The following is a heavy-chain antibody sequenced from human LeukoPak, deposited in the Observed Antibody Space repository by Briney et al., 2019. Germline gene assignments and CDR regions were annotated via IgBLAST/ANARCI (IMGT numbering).Heavy chain of an antibody. D-gene: IGHD6-13*01. J-gene: IGHJ4*02. CDR1: GFTFSSYG. V-gene: IGHV3-33*01. Sequence: GRSLRLSCAASGFTFSSYGMHWVRQAPGKGLEWVAVIWYDGSNKYYADSVKGRFTISRDNSKNTLYLQMNSLRAEDTAVYYCAGDRHSSSWYDFGYWGQGTLVTVSS. CDR2: IWYDGSNK. CDR3: AGDRHSSSWYDFGY.